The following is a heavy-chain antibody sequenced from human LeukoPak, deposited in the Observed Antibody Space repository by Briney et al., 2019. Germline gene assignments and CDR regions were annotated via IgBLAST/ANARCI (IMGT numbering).Heavy chain of an antibody. CDR3: ARGRYCSDGNCYHNWFDP. D-gene: IGHD2-15*01. CDR1: GYTFTGYY. J-gene: IGHJ5*02. V-gene: IGHV1-2*02. CDR2: INPNSGGT. Sequence: ASVKVSCKASGYTFTGYYMHWVRQAPGQGPEWMGWINPNSGGTDYAQKFQGGVTMTRDTSINTAYMEVISLRPDDTAVYYCARGRYCSDGNCYHNWFDPWGQGTLVIVSS.